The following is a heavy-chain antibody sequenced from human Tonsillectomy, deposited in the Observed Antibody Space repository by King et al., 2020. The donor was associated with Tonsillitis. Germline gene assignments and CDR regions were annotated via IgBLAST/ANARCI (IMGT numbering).Heavy chain of an antibody. CDR2: IYPGDADT. CDR1: GYSFSMYW. V-gene: IGHV5-51*03. D-gene: IGHD5-18*01. CDR3: ARLGYSYGYDGHFDI. J-gene: IGHJ4*02. Sequence: QLVQSGAEVKKPGESLEISCKVSGYSFSMYWIAWVRQMPGKGLEWMGIIYPGDADTTYSPAFQGQVTMSVDRSTSTAYPHWSSLKASDTAMYYCARLGYSYGYDGHFDIWGQGTLVTVSS.